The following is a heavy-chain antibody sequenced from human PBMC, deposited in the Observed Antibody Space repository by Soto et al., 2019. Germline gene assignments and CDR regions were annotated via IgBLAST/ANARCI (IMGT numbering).Heavy chain of an antibody. CDR1: GGTFSSSL. CDR2: LIPDFDIP. J-gene: IGHJ4*02. D-gene: IGHD6-19*01. Sequence: QVQLVQSGTEVKKPGSSVKVSCKASGGTFSSSLFSWVRQAPGQRLEWLGRLIPDFDIPHYAQSFQGRVTITAAKATRPVYLELRSPRSEDTAIYYGVTEAGTCGGVDYWGQGTLVTVSS. CDR3: VTEAGTCGGVDY. V-gene: IGHV1-69*04.